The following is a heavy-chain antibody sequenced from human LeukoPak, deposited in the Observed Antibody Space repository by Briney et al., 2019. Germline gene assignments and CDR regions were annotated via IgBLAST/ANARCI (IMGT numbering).Heavy chain of an antibody. CDR2: IWDDGSNQ. D-gene: IGHD3-22*01. V-gene: IGHV3-33*01. J-gene: IGHJ4*02. CDR3: ARDGGYHDSSGYYHSYYFDH. Sequence: PGRSLRLSCAASGFVFSTYGMHWVRQAPGKGLEWVAVIWDDGSNQYYVDSVRGRFTISRDNSKNTLYLQMNSLRAEDTAVYYCARDGGYHDSSGYYHSYYFDHWGQGTLVTVSS. CDR1: GFVFSTYG.